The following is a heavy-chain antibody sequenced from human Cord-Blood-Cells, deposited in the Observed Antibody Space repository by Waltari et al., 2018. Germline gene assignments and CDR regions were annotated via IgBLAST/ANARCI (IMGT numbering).Heavy chain of an antibody. Sequence: QVQLQESGPGLVKPSETLSLTCTVSGGSISSYYWSWIRQPPGKGLEWIGYIYYSGSTNYNPSLKSRVTISVDTSKNQFSLKLSSVTAADTAVYYCARTSSSWYNWFDPWGQGTLVTVSS. J-gene: IGHJ5*02. CDR3: ARTSSSWYNWFDP. CDR2: IYYSGST. CDR1: GGSISSYY. V-gene: IGHV4-59*01. D-gene: IGHD6-13*01.